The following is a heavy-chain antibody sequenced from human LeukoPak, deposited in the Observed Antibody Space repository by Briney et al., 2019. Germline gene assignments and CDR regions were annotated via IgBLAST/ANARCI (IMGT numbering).Heavy chain of an antibody. Sequence: TSQTLSLTCTVSGGSISSGGYYWSWIRQHPGKGLEWIGYIYYSGSTYYNPSLKSRVTISVDTSKNQYSLKLSSVTAADTAVYYCARLYSSSFPLYWGQGTLVTVSS. CDR3: ARLYSSSFPLY. CDR2: IYYSGST. V-gene: IGHV4-31*03. J-gene: IGHJ4*02. CDR1: GGSISSGGYY. D-gene: IGHD6-6*01.